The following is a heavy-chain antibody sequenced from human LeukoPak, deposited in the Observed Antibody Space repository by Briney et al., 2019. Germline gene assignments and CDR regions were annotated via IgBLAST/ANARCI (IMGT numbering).Heavy chain of an antibody. CDR2: IYYSGST. V-gene: IGHV4-59*01. CDR1: GGSISSYY. J-gene: IGHJ4*02. Sequence: SETLSLTCTVSGGSISSYYWSWLRQPPGKGLEWIGYIYYSGSTNYNPSLKSRVTISVDTSKNQFSLKLSSVTAADTAVYYCARGDSTSPLDYWGQGTLVTVSS. D-gene: IGHD2-2*01. CDR3: ARGDSTSPLDY.